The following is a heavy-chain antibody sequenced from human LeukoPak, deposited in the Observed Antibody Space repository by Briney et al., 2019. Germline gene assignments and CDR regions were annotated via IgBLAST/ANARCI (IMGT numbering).Heavy chain of an antibody. V-gene: IGHV1-18*01. CDR1: GYTFTSYG. Sequence: ASVKVSCKASGYTFTSYGISWVRQAPGQGLEWMGWISAYNGNTNYAQKLQGRVTMTTDTSTSTAYMELRNLRSDDTAVYYCASYNYYDSSGYYAFDIWGQGTMVTVSS. D-gene: IGHD3-22*01. J-gene: IGHJ3*02. CDR3: ASYNYYDSSGYYAFDI. CDR2: ISAYNGNT.